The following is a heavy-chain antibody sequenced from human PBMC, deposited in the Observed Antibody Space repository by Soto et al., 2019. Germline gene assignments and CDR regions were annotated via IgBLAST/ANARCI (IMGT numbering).Heavy chain of an antibody. D-gene: IGHD3-22*01. V-gene: IGHV4-39*01. CDR3: ARDFFDSSDYTTNWFDP. J-gene: IGHJ5*02. Sequence: SETLSLTCSVSGDSISNSRFYWAWIRQPPGEGLEWIGSIYHTGNAYYNTSLKSRVTISVDTSKNQLSLKLTSVTAADAALYYFARDFFDSSDYTTNWFDPWGQGTLVTVS. CDR2: IYHTGNA. CDR1: GDSISNSRFY.